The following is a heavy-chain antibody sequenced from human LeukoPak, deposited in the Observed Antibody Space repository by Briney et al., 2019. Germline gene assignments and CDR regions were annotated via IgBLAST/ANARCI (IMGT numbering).Heavy chain of an antibody. V-gene: IGHV3-53*01. CDR3: AREVGGGATNYFDY. CDR1: GFTVSRNY. D-gene: IGHD1-26*01. Sequence: HSGWSLRLSCAASGFTVSRNYMSWVRQAPGKGLEWVSVIYSADSAYYADSVRGRFTISRDNSKNTLYLQMNSLRADDTAVYYCAREVGGGATNYFDYWGQGTLVTVSS. J-gene: IGHJ4*02. CDR2: IYSADSA.